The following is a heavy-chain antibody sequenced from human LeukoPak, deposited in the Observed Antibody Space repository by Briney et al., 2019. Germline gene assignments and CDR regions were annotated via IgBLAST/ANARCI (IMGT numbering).Heavy chain of an antibody. Sequence: SETLSLTCAVYGGSFSGYYWSWIRQPPGKGLEWIGEINHSGSTNYNPSLKSRVTISVDRSKNQFSLKLSSVTAADTAVYYCARVSKGMGAFDIWGQGTVVTVSS. CDR2: INHSGST. CDR3: ARVSKGMGAFDI. CDR1: GGSFSGYY. J-gene: IGHJ3*02. D-gene: IGHD3-10*01. V-gene: IGHV4-34*01.